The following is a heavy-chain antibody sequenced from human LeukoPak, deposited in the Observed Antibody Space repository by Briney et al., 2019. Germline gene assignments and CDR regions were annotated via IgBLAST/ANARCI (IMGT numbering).Heavy chain of an antibody. J-gene: IGHJ6*03. D-gene: IGHD2-8*01. V-gene: IGHV1-2*02. CDR3: ARGGLRVMVYRLYYMDV. CDR2: INPNSGDT. Sequence: ASVKVSCKASGYSFTGYYMHWVRQAPGQGLEWMGWINPNSGDTKYAQKFQGRVTMTRDTSISTAYMELTRLRSDDTAVYYCARGGLRVMVYRLYYMDVWGKGTTVIVSS. CDR1: GYSFTGYY.